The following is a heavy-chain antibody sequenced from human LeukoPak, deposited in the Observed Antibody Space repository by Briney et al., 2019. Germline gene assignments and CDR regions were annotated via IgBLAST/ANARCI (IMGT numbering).Heavy chain of an antibody. CDR1: GYTFTSYD. CDR2: MNPNSGNT. V-gene: IGHV1-8*01. D-gene: IGHD3/OR15-3a*01. J-gene: IGHJ6*03. CDR3: ARALSWTTDSYYYMDV. Sequence: GASVKVSCKASGYTFTSYDINWVRQATGQGLEWMGWMNPNSGNTGYARKFQGRVTMTKNTSITTAHMELSSLRSEDTAVYYCARALSWTTDSYYYMDVWGKGTTVTVSS.